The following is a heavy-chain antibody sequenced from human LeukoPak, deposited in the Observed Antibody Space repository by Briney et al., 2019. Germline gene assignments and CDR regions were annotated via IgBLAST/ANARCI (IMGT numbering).Heavy chain of an antibody. CDR1: GFTFSEYS. Sequence: PGGSLRLSCVASGFTFSEYSIYWIRQAPGKGLEWVSSISSSSTYIYYADSVKGRFTVSRDNARNSVYLQMNSLRAEDTAVYYCARPRGYYYYYMDVWGKGTTVTVSS. V-gene: IGHV3-21*01. CDR3: ARPRGYYYYYMDV. D-gene: IGHD3-10*01. J-gene: IGHJ6*03. CDR2: ISSSSTYI.